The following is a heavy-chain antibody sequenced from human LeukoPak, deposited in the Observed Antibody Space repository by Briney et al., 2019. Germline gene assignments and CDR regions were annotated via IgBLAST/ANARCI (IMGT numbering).Heavy chain of an antibody. CDR3: ARDHSVDTAMVPDY. Sequence: PGGSLRLSCAASGFTLSSYGMHWVRQAPGKGLEWAAVISYDGSNKYYADSVKGRFTISRDNSKNTLYLQMNSLRAEDTAVYYCARDHSVDTAMVPDYWGQGTLVTVSS. CDR1: GFTLSSYG. CDR2: ISYDGSNK. D-gene: IGHD5-18*01. J-gene: IGHJ4*02. V-gene: IGHV3-30*19.